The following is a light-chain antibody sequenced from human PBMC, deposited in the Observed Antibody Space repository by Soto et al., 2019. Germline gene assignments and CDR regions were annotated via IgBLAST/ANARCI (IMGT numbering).Light chain of an antibody. V-gene: IGLV1-51*01. Sequence: QSVLTQPPSVSAAPGQKVTISCSGSSSNIGNNYVSWYQQLPGTAPKLLIFDNNKRPSGIPDRFSGSKSGTSATLGITGLQTGDEADYYCQTWDSSLSGVLFGGGTKLTVL. CDR2: DNN. J-gene: IGLJ2*01. CDR1: SSNIGNNY. CDR3: QTWDSSLSGVL.